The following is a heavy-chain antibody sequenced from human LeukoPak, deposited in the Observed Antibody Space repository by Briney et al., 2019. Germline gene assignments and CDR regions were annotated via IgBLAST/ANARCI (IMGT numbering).Heavy chain of an antibody. CDR2: IYYSESA. CDR3: ARVGGYPLSAFDI. V-gene: IGHV4-59*08. D-gene: IGHD3-22*01. J-gene: IGHJ3*02. Sequence: SETLSLTCTVSGGSIRSYYWSWIRQPPGKGLEWIGYIYYSESANYNPSLKSRITISIDTSKNQFSLNLNSVTAADTAVYYCARVGGYPLSAFDIWGQGTMVTVSS. CDR1: GGSIRSYY.